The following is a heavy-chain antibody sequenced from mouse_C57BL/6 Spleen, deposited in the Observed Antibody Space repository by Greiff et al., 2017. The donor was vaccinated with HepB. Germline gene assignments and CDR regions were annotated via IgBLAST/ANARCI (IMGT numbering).Heavy chain of an antibody. CDR1: GFTFTDYY. D-gene: IGHD2-12*01. CDR3: AKSSPSYSYAMDY. Sequence: EVQGVESGGGLVQPGGSLSLSCAASGFTFTDYYMSWVRQPPGKALEWLGFIRNKANGYTTEYSASVKGRFTISRDNSQSILYLQMNALRAEDSATYYCAKSSPSYSYAMDYWGQGTSVTVSS. V-gene: IGHV7-3*03. CDR2: IRNKANGYTT. J-gene: IGHJ4*01.